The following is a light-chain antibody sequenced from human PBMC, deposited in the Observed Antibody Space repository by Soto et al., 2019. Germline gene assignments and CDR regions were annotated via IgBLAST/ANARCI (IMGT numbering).Light chain of an antibody. CDR2: GAS. Sequence: EVVRTQSPGTLSVSLGESATLSCRASQSVDGYLAWYQKKPGQDPRILIYGASTRATGVTARFRGGGSGTEFNPTIGSLQSEDFAVYECQHYNNWTYTFGQGTRVEIK. CDR3: QHYNNWTYT. J-gene: IGKJ5*01. V-gene: IGKV3-15*01. CDR1: QSVDGY.